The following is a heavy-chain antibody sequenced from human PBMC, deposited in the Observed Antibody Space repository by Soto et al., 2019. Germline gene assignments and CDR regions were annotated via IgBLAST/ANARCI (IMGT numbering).Heavy chain of an antibody. V-gene: IGHV3-23*01. CDR2: ISGSGGST. D-gene: IGHD3-22*01. Sequence: GESLKISCAASGFTFSSYAMSWVRQAPGKGLEWVSAISGSGGSTYYADSVKGRFTISRDNSKNTLYLQMNSLRAEDTAVYYCANPGRDSSGYYYPFDYWGQGTLVTVSS. CDR1: GFTFSSYA. CDR3: ANPGRDSSGYYYPFDY. J-gene: IGHJ4*02.